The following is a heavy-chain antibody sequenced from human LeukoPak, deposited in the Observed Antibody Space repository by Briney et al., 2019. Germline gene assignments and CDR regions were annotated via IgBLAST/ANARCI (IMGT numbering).Heavy chain of an antibody. J-gene: IGHJ4*02. V-gene: IGHV1-3*03. CDR1: GYTFTGYY. Sequence: ASVKVSCKASGYTFTGYYMHWVRQAPGQRLEWMGWINAGNGNTKYSQEFQGRVTITRDTSASTAYMELSSLRSEDMAVYYCARDGIWFGELPYFDYRGQGTLVTVSS. CDR3: ARDGIWFGELPYFDY. CDR2: INAGNGNT. D-gene: IGHD3-10*01.